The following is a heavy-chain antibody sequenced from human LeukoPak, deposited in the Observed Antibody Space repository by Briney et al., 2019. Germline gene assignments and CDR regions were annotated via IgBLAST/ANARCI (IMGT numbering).Heavy chain of an antibody. V-gene: IGHV1-2*02. D-gene: IGHD5-18*01. J-gene: IGHJ4*02. CDR2: INPNSGGT. CDR3: ARDRYSYGASHFDY. CDR1: GYTFTVYY. Sequence: VTVSFTASGYTFTVYYMHWVRQAPGQGLEWMGWINPNSGGTNYAQKFQGRVTITRDTSISTAYMGLSRLRSDDTAVYYCARDRYSYGASHFDYWGQGTLVTVSS.